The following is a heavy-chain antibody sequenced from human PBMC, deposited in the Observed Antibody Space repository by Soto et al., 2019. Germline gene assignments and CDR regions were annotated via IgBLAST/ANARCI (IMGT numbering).Heavy chain of an antibody. J-gene: IGHJ4*02. D-gene: IGHD3-10*01. V-gene: IGHV3-11*01. CDR1: GFRFSDHY. CDR3: ASDPYYYASGF. CDR2: ISGDATTT. Sequence: GGSLRLSCAASGFRFSDHYMTWIRQAPGKGLEWVSKISGDATTTYYADSVKGRFTVSRDNAKNSVYLQMNSLRAEDTAVYYCASDPYYYASGFWGQGTLVTVSS.